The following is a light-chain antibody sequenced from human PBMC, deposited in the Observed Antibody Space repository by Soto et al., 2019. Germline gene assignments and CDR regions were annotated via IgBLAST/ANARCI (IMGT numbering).Light chain of an antibody. CDR2: AAS. CDR1: QSISSTY. J-gene: IGKJ1*01. CDR3: QQYYASSCT. Sequence: EIVLTQSPGSLSLSPGERATLSCRASQSISSTYLAWYRQKPGQAPRLLIYAASSRATGIPDRFSGSGSGTDFTLTISRLEPEDFAVYYCQQYYASSCTFGKGTKV. V-gene: IGKV3-20*01.